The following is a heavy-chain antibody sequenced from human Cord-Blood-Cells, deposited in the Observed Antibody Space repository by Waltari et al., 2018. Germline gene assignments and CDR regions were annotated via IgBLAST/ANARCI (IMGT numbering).Heavy chain of an antibody. D-gene: IGHD3-3*01. CDR3: ARNYDFRSGYVYY. CDR1: GGSFSGYY. Sequence: QVQLQQWGAGLLKPSETLSLTCAVYGGSFSGYYWSWIRQPPGKGLEWIGEINHSGSTNYNPSLKSRVTISVDTSKNQFSLKLSSVTAADTAVYYCARNYDFRSGYVYYWGQGTLVTVSS. J-gene: IGHJ4*02. V-gene: IGHV4-34*01. CDR2: INHSGST.